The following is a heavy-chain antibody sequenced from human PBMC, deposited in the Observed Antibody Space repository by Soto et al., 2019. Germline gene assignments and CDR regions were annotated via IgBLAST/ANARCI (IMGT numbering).Heavy chain of an antibody. CDR3: PRGTKGPGHYGPGSQGWFDP. CDR2: IIPVTETP. CDR1: GGTFISHA. D-gene: IGHD3-10*01. J-gene: IGHJ5*02. Sequence: QVQLVQSGAEVKKSGSSVKVSCKASGGTFISHAINWVRQVPGQGLEWMGVIIPVTETPNYAQKFQGRVTISADKSTTTVYMELISLRSEDTAVYYCPRGTKGPGHYGPGSQGWFDPWGQGTLVTVSS. V-gene: IGHV1-69*06.